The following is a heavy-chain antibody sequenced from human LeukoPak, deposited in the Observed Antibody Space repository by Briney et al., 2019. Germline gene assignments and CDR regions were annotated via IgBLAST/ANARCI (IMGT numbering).Heavy chain of an antibody. CDR3: ARKLLWFGELFPRYYGMDV. Sequence: ASVTVSCKASGGTFSSYAISWVRQAPGQGLEWMGGIIPIFGTANYAQKFQGRVTITADESTSTAYMELSSLRSEDTAVYYCARKLLWFGELFPRYYGMDVWGQGTTVTVSS. CDR1: GGTFSSYA. V-gene: IGHV1-69*13. J-gene: IGHJ6*02. D-gene: IGHD3-10*01. CDR2: IIPIFGTA.